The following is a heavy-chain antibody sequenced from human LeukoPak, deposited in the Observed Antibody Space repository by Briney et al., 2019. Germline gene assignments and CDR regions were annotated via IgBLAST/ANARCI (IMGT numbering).Heavy chain of an antibody. J-gene: IGHJ1*01. Sequence: PSETLSLTCAVYGGSFSGYYWTWIRQPPGKGLEWIGEINRGGSTSYSPSLKSRVTISVDTSKNQFSLNLRSVTAADTAVYYCARGLGTGSYFHHWGQGTLVTVSS. CDR1: GGSFSGYY. V-gene: IGHV4-34*01. CDR2: INRGGST. D-gene: IGHD1-26*01. CDR3: ARGLGTGSYFHH.